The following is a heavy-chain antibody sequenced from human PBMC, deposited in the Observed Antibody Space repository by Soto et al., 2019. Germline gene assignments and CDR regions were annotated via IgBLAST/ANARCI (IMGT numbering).Heavy chain of an antibody. J-gene: IGHJ4*02. CDR1: GGSFSSGSYY. V-gene: IGHV4-39*01. D-gene: IGHD3-16*01. Sequence: QLQPQESGPGLVKPSETLSLTCTVSGGSFSSGSYYWGWIRQPPGTGLEWIGSIYYSGSTYYNPPLKSRVTISVDTSKNQFSLKLSSVTAADTAVYYCARHSYWGGRYYFDYWGQGTLVTVSS. CDR2: IYYSGST. CDR3: ARHSYWGGRYYFDY.